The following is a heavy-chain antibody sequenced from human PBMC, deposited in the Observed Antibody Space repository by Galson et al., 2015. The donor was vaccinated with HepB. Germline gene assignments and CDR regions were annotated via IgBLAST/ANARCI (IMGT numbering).Heavy chain of an antibody. J-gene: IGHJ1*01. D-gene: IGHD3-22*01. V-gene: IGHV2-5*02. CDR1: GFSLATSGVA. CDR2: YYWDNDK. CDR3: APTYYYDSSGYYGTSGYFQH. Sequence: PALVKPTQTLTLPCSYSGFSLATSGVAVGWIRQPPGKALEWLAVYYWDNDKSYTSYLRSRLTITKDTSNNQVVLTMTNMDPVDTATYYCAPTYYYDSSGYYGTSGYFQHWGQGTLVTVSS.